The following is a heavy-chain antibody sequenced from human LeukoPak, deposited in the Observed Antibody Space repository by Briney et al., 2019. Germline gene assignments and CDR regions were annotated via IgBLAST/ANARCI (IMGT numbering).Heavy chain of an antibody. CDR2: IKPDGSEK. CDR1: GFTFSTYW. J-gene: IGHJ5*02. V-gene: IGHV3-7*01. D-gene: IGHD6-19*01. Sequence: PGGSLRLSCADSGFTFSTYWISWVRQVPGKGLEWVASIKPDGSEKYYVDSVKGRFTISRDNAKNSLYLQLNSLRAEDTALFYCARDRGGSGWYELKSWGQGTLVSVSS. CDR3: ARDRGGSGWYELKS.